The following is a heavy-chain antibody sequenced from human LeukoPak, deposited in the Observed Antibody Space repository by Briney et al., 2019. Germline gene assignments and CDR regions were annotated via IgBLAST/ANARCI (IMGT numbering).Heavy chain of an antibody. CDR2: FDPEDGET. CDR1: GYTLTELS. V-gene: IGHV1-24*01. D-gene: IGHD3-22*01. CDR3: AKTFDYYDSSGHYNWFDP. Sequence: ASVKVSCKVSGYTLTELSMHWVRQAPGKGLEWMGGFDPEDGETIYAQKFQGGVTMTEDTSTDTAYMELSSLRSEDTAVYYCAKTFDYYDSSGHYNWFDPWGQGTLVTVSS. J-gene: IGHJ5*02.